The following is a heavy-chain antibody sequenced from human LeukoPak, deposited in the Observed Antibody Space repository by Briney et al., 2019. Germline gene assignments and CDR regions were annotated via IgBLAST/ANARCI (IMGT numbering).Heavy chain of an antibody. Sequence: GRSLRLSCAASGFTFSSYAMHWVRLAPGKGLEWVAVISYDGSNKYYADSVKGRFTISRDNSKNTLYLQMNSLRAEDTAVYYSARGPERTGVGTRYYYDMDVWGQGTTVTVSS. CDR1: GFTFSSYA. V-gene: IGHV3-30-3*01. CDR2: ISYDGSNK. J-gene: IGHJ6*02. D-gene: IGHD2-8*01. CDR3: ARGPERTGVGTRYYYDMDV.